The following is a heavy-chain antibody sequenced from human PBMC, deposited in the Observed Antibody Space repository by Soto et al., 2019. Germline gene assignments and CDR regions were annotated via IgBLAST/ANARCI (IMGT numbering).Heavy chain of an antibody. CDR2: IDPSDSYT. D-gene: IGHD3-9*01. CDR3: ARQGYFDWLSPG. V-gene: IGHV5-10-1*01. J-gene: IGHJ4*02. CDR1: GYSFTSYW. Sequence: GESLKISCKGSGYSFTSYWISWVRQMPGKGLEWMGRIDPSDSYTNYSPSFQGHVTISADKSISTAYLQWSSLEASDTAMYYCARQGYFDWLSPGWGQGTLVTVSS.